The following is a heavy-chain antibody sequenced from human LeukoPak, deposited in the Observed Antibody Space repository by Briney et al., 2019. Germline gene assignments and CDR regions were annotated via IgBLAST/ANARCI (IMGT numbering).Heavy chain of an antibody. V-gene: IGHV3-7*03. Sequence: QSGGSLRLSCAASGFTFRSYWMSCVRHAPGKGGGWVAHIKQDGRDKYYVHSVKGRFTISRDNAKNSLFLQMNSLRAEDTAVYYCARDRYGDPLFDYWGQGTMVTVSS. J-gene: IGHJ4*02. CDR3: ARDRYGDPLFDY. CDR2: IKQDGRDK. D-gene: IGHD4-17*01. CDR1: GFTFRSYW.